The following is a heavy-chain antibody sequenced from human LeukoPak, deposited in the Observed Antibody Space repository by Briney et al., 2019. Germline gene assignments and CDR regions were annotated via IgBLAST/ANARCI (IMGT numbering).Heavy chain of an antibody. J-gene: IGHJ3*02. V-gene: IGHV4-59*12. CDR3: ARGVVLGQDDAFDI. D-gene: IGHD3/OR15-3a*01. CDR2: IFYRGSI. CDR1: GGSISNYY. Sequence: SETLSLTCTVSGGSISNYYWSWIRQPPGKGLEWIGYIFYRGSIDYSPSLQSRVTISVDPSKNHLSLRLTSVTDADTAVYFCARGVVLGQDDAFDIWGRGTMVTVSS.